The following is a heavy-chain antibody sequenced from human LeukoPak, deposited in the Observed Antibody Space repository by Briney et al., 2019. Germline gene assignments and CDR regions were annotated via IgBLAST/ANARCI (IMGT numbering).Heavy chain of an antibody. J-gene: IGHJ3*02. D-gene: IGHD3-10*01. V-gene: IGHV5-51*01. CDR3: ARMYYGSGSYYNVPPGAFDI. CDR1: GYSFTSYW. Sequence: GESLKISCKGSGYSFTSYWIGWVRQMPGKGLEWKGIIYPGDSDTRYSPSFQGQVTISADKSISTAYLQWSSLKASDTAMYYCARMYYGSGSYYNVPPGAFDIWGQGTMVTVSS. CDR2: IYPGDSDT.